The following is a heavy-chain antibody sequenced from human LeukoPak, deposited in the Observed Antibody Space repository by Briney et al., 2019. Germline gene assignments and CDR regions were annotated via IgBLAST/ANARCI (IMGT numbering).Heavy chain of an antibody. V-gene: IGHV1-69*04. CDR3: ARLSGHLPFAEQDH. J-gene: IGHJ1*01. CDR1: GGTFSSNG. D-gene: IGHD1/OR15-1a*01. CDR2: IIPRVDIV. Sequence: ASVKVSCKASGGTFSSNGINWVRQAPGQGLEWMGRIIPRVDIVNYAQKFQGRVTISADKSTSIVYMELSSLRSDDTAVYFCARLSGHLPFAEQDHWGQGTLVTVSS.